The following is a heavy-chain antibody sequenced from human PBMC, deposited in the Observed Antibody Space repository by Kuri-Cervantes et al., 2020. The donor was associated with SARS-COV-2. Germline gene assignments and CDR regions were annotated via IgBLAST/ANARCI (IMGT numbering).Heavy chain of an antibody. CDR1: GYTFTDYY. V-gene: IGHV1-2*02. D-gene: IGHD1-26*01. Sequence: ASVKVSCKASGYTFTDYYMHWVRQAPGQGLEWMGWINPNSGGTNYAQKFQGRVTMTRDTSISTAYMELSRLRSDDTAVYYCARDSLLSGSYHFDYWGQGTLVTVSS. CDR3: ARDSLLSGSYHFDY. CDR2: INPNSGGT. J-gene: IGHJ4*02.